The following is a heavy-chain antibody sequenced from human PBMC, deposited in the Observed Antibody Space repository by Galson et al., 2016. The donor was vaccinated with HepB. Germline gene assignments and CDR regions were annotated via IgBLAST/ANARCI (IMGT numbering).Heavy chain of an antibody. Sequence: SLRLSCAASGFSFSRNAMNWLRQAPGKGLEWVSGISGSGSRKDYASSVKGRFTISRDNSKNTLYLEMNSLRAEDTAFYYCAKGNPLSPLNWFDPWGQGTLVTVSS. CDR3: AKGNPLSPLNWFDP. V-gene: IGHV3-23*01. J-gene: IGHJ5*02. CDR1: GFSFSRNA. CDR2: ISGSGSRK.